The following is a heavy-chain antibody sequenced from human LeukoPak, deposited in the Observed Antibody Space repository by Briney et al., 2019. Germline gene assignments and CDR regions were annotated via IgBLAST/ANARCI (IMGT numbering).Heavy chain of an antibody. D-gene: IGHD6-6*01. CDR2: ISSSGSTI. V-gene: IGHV3-11*01. J-gene: IGHJ6*02. CDR1: GFTFSDYY. CDR3: ARDHGSSPSWYGYYYYGMDV. Sequence: GGSLRLSCAASGFTFSDYYMSWIRQAPGKGLEWVSYISSSGSTIYYADSVKGQFTISRDNAKNSLYLQMNSLRAEDTAVYYCARDHGSSPSWYGYYYYGMDVWGQGTTVTVSS.